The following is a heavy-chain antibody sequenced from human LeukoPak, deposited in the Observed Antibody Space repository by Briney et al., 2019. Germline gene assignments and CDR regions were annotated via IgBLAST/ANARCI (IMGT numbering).Heavy chain of an antibody. Sequence: ASVKVSCKASGYTFTTYGISWVRQAPGQGLEWMGWISAYNGNTKCAQNLQGRVTMTTDTSTSIVYMELRSLRSDDTAVYYCARDLGTPGNYGMDVWGQGTTVTVSS. CDR1: GYTFTTYG. CDR2: ISAYNGNT. J-gene: IGHJ6*02. CDR3: ARDLGTPGNYGMDV. D-gene: IGHD3-10*01. V-gene: IGHV1-18*01.